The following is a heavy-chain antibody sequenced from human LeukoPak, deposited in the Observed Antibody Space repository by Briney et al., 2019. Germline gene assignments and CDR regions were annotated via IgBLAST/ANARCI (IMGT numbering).Heavy chain of an antibody. Sequence: GGSLRLSCAASGFTFHDYDMSWVRQSPGKGLERVSGINWNGDRTGYADSVKGRFTISRDNAKKSLYLQMNSLRAEDTALYYCARRDYYGSGSPDFWGQGTLVTVSS. CDR3: ARRDYYGSGSPDF. CDR1: GFTFHDYD. CDR2: INWNGDRT. V-gene: IGHV3-20*04. D-gene: IGHD3-10*01. J-gene: IGHJ4*02.